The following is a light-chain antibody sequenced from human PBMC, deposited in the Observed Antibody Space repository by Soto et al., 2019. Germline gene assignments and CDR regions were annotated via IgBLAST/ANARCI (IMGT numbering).Light chain of an antibody. V-gene: IGKV3-15*01. Sequence: EIVMTQSPGTLSLSPGERATLSCRASQSVSSSYLAWFQQKPGQAPRLLIYGVSTRATGIPARFSGSGSGTEFTLTISSLQSEDFAVYYCQQYNNWPPLTFGGGTRLEIK. CDR3: QQYNNWPPLT. CDR1: QSVSSSY. J-gene: IGKJ5*01. CDR2: GVS.